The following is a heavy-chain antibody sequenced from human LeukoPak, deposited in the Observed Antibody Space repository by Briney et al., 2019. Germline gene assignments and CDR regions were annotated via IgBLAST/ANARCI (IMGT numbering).Heavy chain of an antibody. D-gene: IGHD1-26*01. CDR2: IYTSGST. V-gene: IGHV4-61*02. J-gene: IGHJ4*02. CDR1: GGSISSGSYY. Sequence: SETLSLTCTVSGGSISSGSYYWSWIRQPAGKGLEWIGRIYTSGSTNYNPSLKSRVTISVDTSKNQFSLKLSSVTAADTAVYYCATSYSGSYHYWGQGTLVTVSS. CDR3: ATSYSGSYHY.